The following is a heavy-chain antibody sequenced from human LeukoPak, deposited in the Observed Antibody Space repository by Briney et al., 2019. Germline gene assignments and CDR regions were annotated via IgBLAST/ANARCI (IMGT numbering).Heavy chain of an antibody. CDR3: ARDLDWILFDY. CDR2: IRPEGTTT. CDR1: GFTFSTYW. D-gene: IGHD3-9*01. V-gene: IGHV3-74*03. J-gene: IGHJ4*02. Sequence: GGSLRLSWAASGFTFSTYWMHWVRQAPGKGLVWVARIRPEGTTTAYADSVKGRFTISRDNAKNTLFLQMNSLSAEDTAAYYCARDLDWILFDYWGQGTLVTVSS.